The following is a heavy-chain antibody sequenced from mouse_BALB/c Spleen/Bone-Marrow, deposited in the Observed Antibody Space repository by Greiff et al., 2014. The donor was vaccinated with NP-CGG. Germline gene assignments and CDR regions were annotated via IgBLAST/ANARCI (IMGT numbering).Heavy chain of an antibody. V-gene: IGHV1-55*01. J-gene: IGHJ3*01. D-gene: IGHD3-1*01. Sequence: QVQLKQSGAELVKPGTSVRLSCKASGYNFTSYWINWVKLRPGQGLEWIGDIYPGSGSTNYNEKFKSKATLTVDTSSSTAYMQLSSLASEDSALYYCARFSQLGLLAYWGQGTLVTGSA. CDR1: GYNFTSYW. CDR3: ARFSQLGLLAY. CDR2: IYPGSGST.